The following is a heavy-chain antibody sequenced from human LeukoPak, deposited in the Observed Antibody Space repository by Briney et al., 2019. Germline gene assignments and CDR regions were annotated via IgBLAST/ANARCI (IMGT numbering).Heavy chain of an antibody. D-gene: IGHD3-10*01. V-gene: IGHV4-31*03. J-gene: IGHJ4*02. Sequence: SQTLSLICTVSGGSISSGGYYWSWIRQHPGKGLEWIVYIYYSGSAYYNPSLKSRVTISVDTSKNQFSLKLSSVTAADTAVYYCASGLGELLPLVFDYWGQGTLVTVSS. CDR1: GGSISSGGYY. CDR2: IYYSGSA. CDR3: ASGLGELLPLVFDY.